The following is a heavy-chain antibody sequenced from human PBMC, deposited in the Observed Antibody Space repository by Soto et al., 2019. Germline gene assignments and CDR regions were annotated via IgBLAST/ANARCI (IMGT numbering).Heavy chain of an antibody. CDR1: GFIFRNSA. Sequence: WGSLLVSCAASGFIFRNSAMDWVRQAPGKGLDLVSGISGSGGTRYYADSVNGRFTISRDNSRNTLYLQMNSLRAEDTALYYCAKGPTTFGVVINYSYYYGVDVWGQGTTVTVSS. D-gene: IGHD3-3*01. CDR2: ISGSGGTR. CDR3: AKGPTTFGVVINYSYYYGVDV. J-gene: IGHJ6*01. V-gene: IGHV3-23*01.